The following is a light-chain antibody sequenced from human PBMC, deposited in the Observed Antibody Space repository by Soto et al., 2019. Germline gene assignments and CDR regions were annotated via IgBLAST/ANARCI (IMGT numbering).Light chain of an antibody. CDR3: QQRSNWPPKIT. CDR1: QSVSIY. Sequence: ELVMTQSPATLSVSPGETTRLSCRASQSVSIYLAWYQQKPGQAPRLLIYDASNRATGIPARFSGSGSGTDFTLTISSLEPEDFAVYYCQQRSNWPPKITFGQGTRLEI. CDR2: DAS. J-gene: IGKJ5*01. V-gene: IGKV3-11*01.